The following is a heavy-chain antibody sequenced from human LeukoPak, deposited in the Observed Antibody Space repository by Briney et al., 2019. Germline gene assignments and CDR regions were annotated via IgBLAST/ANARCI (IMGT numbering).Heavy chain of an antibody. CDR3: ASHGSSSHDPLT. J-gene: IGHJ4*01. CDR1: GDSIRSYY. CDR2: IYYTGST. V-gene: IGHV4-59*08. D-gene: IGHD5-12*01. Sequence: SETLSLTCTASGDSIRSYYWNWIRRPPGKGLEWIGYIYYTGSTSYNPSLKSRVTISLDTSKSQFSLRPTSVTAADTAVYYCASHGSSSHDPLTWGQGTLVTVSS.